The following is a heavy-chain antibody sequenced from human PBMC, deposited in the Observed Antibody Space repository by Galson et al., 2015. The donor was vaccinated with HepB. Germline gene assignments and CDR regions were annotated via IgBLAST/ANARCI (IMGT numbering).Heavy chain of an antibody. CDR1: GFTFSSYW. CDR2: INSDGSST. V-gene: IGHV3-74*01. CDR3: ARHCSSTSCYTSDYYYGMDV. D-gene: IGHD2-2*02. J-gene: IGHJ6*02. Sequence: SLRLSCAASGFTFSSYWMHWVRQAPGKGLVWVSRINSDGSSTSYADSVKGRFTISRDNAKNTLYLQMNSLRAEDTAVYYCARHCSSTSCYTSDYYYGMDVWGQGTTVTVSS.